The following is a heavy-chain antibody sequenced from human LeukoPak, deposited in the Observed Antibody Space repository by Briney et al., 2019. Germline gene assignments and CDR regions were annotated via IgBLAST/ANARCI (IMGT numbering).Heavy chain of an antibody. J-gene: IGHJ3*02. CDR2: IIPIFGTA. Sequence: SVKVSCKASGGTFSSYAISWVRQAPGQGLEWMGGIIPIFGTANYAQKFQGRVTITADKSTSTAYMELSSLRSEDTAVYYCAREPELADAFDIWGQGTMVTVSS. CDR3: AREPELADAFDI. CDR1: GGTFSSYA. D-gene: IGHD1-1*01. V-gene: IGHV1-69*06.